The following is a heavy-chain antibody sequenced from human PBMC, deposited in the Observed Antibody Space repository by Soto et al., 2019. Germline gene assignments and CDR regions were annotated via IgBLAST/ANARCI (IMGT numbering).Heavy chain of an antibody. CDR3: AAAPVIVLVPAYYYGMDV. Sequence: SVKVSCKASGFTFTSSAVQWVRQARGQRLEWIGWIVVGSGNTNYAQKFQERVTITRDMSTSTAYMELSSLRSEDTAVYYCAAAPVIVLVPAYYYGMDVWGQGTTVTVSS. CDR1: GFTFTSSA. V-gene: IGHV1-58*01. CDR2: IVVGSGNT. D-gene: IGHD2-2*01. J-gene: IGHJ6*02.